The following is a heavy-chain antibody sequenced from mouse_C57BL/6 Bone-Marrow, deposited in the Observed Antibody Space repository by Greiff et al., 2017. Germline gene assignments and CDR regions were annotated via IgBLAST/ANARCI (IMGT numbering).Heavy chain of an antibody. Sequence: EVKLVESGGDLVKPGGSLKLSCAASGFTFSSYGMSWVRQTPDKRLEWVATISSGGSYPYYPDSVKGRFTISRDNAKNTLYLQMSSLKSEDTAMYYCARRGRFITTVVDYFDYWGQGTTLTVSS. V-gene: IGHV5-6*02. CDR3: ARRGRFITTVVDYFDY. J-gene: IGHJ2*01. D-gene: IGHD1-1*01. CDR1: GFTFSSYG. CDR2: ISSGGSYP.